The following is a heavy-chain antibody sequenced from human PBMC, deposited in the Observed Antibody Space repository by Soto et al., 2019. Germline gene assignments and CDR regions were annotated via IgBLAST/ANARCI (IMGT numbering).Heavy chain of an antibody. Sequence: SETLSLTCTVYGGSFSDYFWAWIRQPPGKGLEWIGEIRHSGSTRYSPSLESRVTISVDTSRNQFSLKLNSVTAADTAVYYCARGPPINYYGIGGYYYFDYWGQGTLVTVSS. CDR2: IRHSGST. J-gene: IGHJ4*02. CDR1: GGSFSDYF. D-gene: IGHD3-22*01. V-gene: IGHV4-34*01. CDR3: ARGPPINYYGIGGYYYFDY.